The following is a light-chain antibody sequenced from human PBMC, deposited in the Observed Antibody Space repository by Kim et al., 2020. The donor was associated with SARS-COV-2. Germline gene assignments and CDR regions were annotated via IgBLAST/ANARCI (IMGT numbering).Light chain of an antibody. J-gene: IGKJ4*01. CDR3: QQYATAPLT. Sequence: LAPGERATLSCGASQSVGNNYLAWYQQKPGLAPRLLIYDASTRATGIPDRFSASGSGTVFTLTISRLEPEDFAVYYCQQYATAPLTFGGGTKLEI. CDR2: DAS. CDR1: QSVGNNY. V-gene: IGKV3D-20*01.